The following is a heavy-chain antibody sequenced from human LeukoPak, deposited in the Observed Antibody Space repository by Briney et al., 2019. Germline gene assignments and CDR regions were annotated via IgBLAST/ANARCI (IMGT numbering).Heavy chain of an antibody. CDR2: INPSGGST. CDR3: ARCVTMVRGVWWFDP. V-gene: IGHV1-46*01. Sequence: ASVKVSCKASGYTFTNYYMHWVRQAPGQGLEWMGIINPSGGSTSYAQKFQGRVTMTRDMSTSTVYMELSSLRSEDTAVYYCARCVTMVRGVWWFDPWGQGTLVTVAS. D-gene: IGHD3-10*01. J-gene: IGHJ5*02. CDR1: GYTFTNYY.